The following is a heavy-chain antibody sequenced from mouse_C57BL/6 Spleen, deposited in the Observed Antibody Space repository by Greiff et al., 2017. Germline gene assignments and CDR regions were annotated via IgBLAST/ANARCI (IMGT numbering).Heavy chain of an antibody. CDR3: ASDYYYGYYFDY. CDR2: ISDGGSYT. J-gene: IGHJ2*01. D-gene: IGHD1-1*01. V-gene: IGHV5-4*01. Sequence: VQLKESGGGLVKPGGSLKLSCAASGFTFSSYAMSWVRQTPEKRLEWVATISDGGSYTYYPDNVKGRFTISRDNAKNNLYLQMSHLKSEDTAMYYCASDYYYGYYFDYWGQGTTLTVSS. CDR1: GFTFSSYA.